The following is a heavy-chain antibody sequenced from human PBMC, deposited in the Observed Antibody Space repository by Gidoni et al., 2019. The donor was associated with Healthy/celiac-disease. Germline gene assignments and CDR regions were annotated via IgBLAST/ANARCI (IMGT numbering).Heavy chain of an antibody. CDR2: IYHSGST. J-gene: IGHJ4*02. D-gene: IGHD3-10*01. Sequence: IGEIYHSGSTNYNPSLKSRVTISVDKSKNQFSLKLSSVTAADTAVYYCARDVGTYYYGSGSERSPDYWGQGTLVTVSS. CDR3: ARDVGTYYYGSGSERSPDY. V-gene: IGHV4-4*02.